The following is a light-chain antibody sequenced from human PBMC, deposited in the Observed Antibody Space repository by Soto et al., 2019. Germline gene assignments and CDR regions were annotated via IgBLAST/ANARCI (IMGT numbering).Light chain of an antibody. CDR3: QQSFT. J-gene: IGKJ3*01. V-gene: IGKV1-5*03. CDR2: KAS. CDR1: QSISSW. Sequence: DIQMTQSPSTLSASVGDRVTITCRASQSISSWLAWYQQKPGKAPKLLIYKASTVESGVPSRFRGSGSGTEFTLTISILQPDGFATYYCQQSFTFGPGTKVDIK.